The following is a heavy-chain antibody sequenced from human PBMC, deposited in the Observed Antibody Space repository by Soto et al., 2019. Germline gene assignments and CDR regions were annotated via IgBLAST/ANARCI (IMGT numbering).Heavy chain of an antibody. CDR2: TNNDGSAT. CDR1: GFGFSSYW. CDR3: AREMATISLGAFDI. V-gene: IGHV3-74*01. Sequence: GSLRLSCAASGFGFSSYWMHWVRQAPGKGLVWVSRTNNDGSATTYADSVRGRSTSFRDNAKNTLFLQMTSLGVEDTAVYYCAREMATISLGAFDIWGEGTMVTVSS. J-gene: IGHJ3*02. D-gene: IGHD5-12*01.